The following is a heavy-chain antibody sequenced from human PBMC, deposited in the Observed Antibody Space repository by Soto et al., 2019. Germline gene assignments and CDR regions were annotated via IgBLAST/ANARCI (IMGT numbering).Heavy chain of an antibody. J-gene: IGHJ5*02. CDR1: AISFNTYG. D-gene: IGHD6-6*01. CDR3: TSPLSIDLFDP. Sequence: GGALRLSCAASAISFNTYGVTWVRQAPGKGLEWVSTVTVTGGSTYYADSVKGRFTISRDRSNYTVSLLLNSLRAEDTAVYYCTSPLSIDLFDPWGQGTLVTVSS. V-gene: IGHV3-23*01. CDR2: VTVTGGST.